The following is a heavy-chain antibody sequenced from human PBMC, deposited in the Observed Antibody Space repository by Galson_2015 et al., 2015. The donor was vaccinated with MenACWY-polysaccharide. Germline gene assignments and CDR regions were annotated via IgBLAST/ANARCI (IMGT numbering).Heavy chain of an antibody. V-gene: IGHV3-23*01. Sequence: SLRLSCAASGFTFSTYWMSWVRQAPGKGLEWVSSVSTGGDSTKYSDSVKGRFTISRDNSKNTLFLQMNNLRAGDTAIYFCAKNAGGWYFDLWGRGTLVTVSS. CDR2: VSTGGDST. D-gene: IGHD2-8*02. J-gene: IGHJ2*01. CDR1: GFTFSTYW. CDR3: AKNAGGWYFDL.